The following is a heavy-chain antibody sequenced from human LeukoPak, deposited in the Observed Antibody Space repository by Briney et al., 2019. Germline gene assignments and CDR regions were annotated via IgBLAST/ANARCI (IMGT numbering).Heavy chain of an antibody. CDR1: GYRFTSYW. Sequence: GESLKISCKGSGYRFTSYWIGWVRQMPGKGLEWMGFIYPGDSDTRYSPSFQGQVTISADKSMSTAYPQWSSLKASDTAMYYCARLYMVPDYWGQGTLVTVSS. V-gene: IGHV5-51*01. CDR3: ARLYMVPDY. CDR2: IYPGDSDT. D-gene: IGHD3-10*01. J-gene: IGHJ4*02.